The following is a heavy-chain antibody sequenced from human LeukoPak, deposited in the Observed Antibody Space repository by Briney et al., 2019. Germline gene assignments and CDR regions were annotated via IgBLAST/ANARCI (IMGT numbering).Heavy chain of an antibody. D-gene: IGHD3-22*01. CDR1: GFTFSSYA. CDR3: ARDFDSSGYYHMGAFDI. V-gene: IGHV3-30-3*01. CDR2: ISYDGSNK. Sequence: GGSLRLSCAASGFTFSSYAMHWVRHGPGKGLEWVAVISYDGSNKYYADSVKGRFTTSRDNSKNTLYLQMNSLRAEDTAVYYCARDFDSSGYYHMGAFDIWGQGTMVTVSS. J-gene: IGHJ3*02.